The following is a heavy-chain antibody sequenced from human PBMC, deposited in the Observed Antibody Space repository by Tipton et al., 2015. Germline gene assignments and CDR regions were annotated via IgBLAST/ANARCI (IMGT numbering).Heavy chain of an antibody. D-gene: IGHD3-22*01. J-gene: IGHJ4*02. CDR2: IWYDGSNK. CDR1: GFTFSSYG. Sequence: RSLRLSCAASGFTFSSYGMHWVRQAPGKGLEWVAVIWYDGSNKYYADSVKGRFTISRDNSKNTLYLQMSSLRAEDTAVYYCARAPYYYESSGYFHFDYWGQGTLVTVSS. V-gene: IGHV3-33*01. CDR3: ARAPYYYESSGYFHFDY.